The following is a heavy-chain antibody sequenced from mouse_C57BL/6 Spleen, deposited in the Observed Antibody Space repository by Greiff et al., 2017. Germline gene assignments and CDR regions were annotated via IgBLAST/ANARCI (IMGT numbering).Heavy chain of an antibody. V-gene: IGHV1-61*01. CDR1: GYTFTSYW. CDR3: ARKIDYGYVDY. Sequence: QVQLQQPGAELVRPGSSVKLSCKASGYTFTSYWMDWVKQRPGQGLEWIGNIYPSDSETHYNQKFKDKATLTVDKSSSTAYMQLSSLTSEDSAVYYCARKIDYGYVDYWGQGTTLTVSS. D-gene: IGHD1-1*02. CDR2: IYPSDSET. J-gene: IGHJ2*01.